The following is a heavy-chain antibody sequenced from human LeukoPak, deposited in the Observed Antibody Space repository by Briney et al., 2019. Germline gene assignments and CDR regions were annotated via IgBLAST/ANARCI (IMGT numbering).Heavy chain of an antibody. Sequence: GGSLRLSCAASGFTFSSYWMNWFRQPPGKGLEWVVNIKQDGSEKYYVDSVKGRFTISRDNAKNTVYLQMNSLRVDDTALYYCARMADYDSSGYYGYFPQWGQGTLVTVSS. CDR3: ARMADYDSSGYYGYFPQ. J-gene: IGHJ1*01. D-gene: IGHD3-22*01. V-gene: IGHV3-7*01. CDR2: IKQDGSEK. CDR1: GFTFSSYW.